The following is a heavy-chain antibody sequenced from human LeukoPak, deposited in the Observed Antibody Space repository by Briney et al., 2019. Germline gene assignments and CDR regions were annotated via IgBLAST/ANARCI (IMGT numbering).Heavy chain of an antibody. D-gene: IGHD3-22*01. CDR2: INHSGST. J-gene: IGHJ3*02. V-gene: IGHV4-34*01. CDR3: ARGRSNYYESSRAFDI. Sequence: ETLSLTCAVYGGSFSGYYWSWIRQPPGKGLEWIGEINHSGSTNYNPSLKSRVTISVDTSKNQFSLKLSSVTAADTAVYYCARGRSNYYESSRAFDIWGQGTMVTVSS. CDR1: GGSFSGYY.